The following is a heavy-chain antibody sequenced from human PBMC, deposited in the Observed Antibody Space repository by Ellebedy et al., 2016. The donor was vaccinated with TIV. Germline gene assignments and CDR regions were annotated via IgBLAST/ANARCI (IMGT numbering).Heavy chain of an antibody. J-gene: IGHJ4*02. V-gene: IGHV4-59*04. CDR2: IYCSGST. CDR3: ATGANYVRGSYQYFYY. CDR1: GCAFSSYY. D-gene: IGHD3-16*02. Sequence: MPSETLSLTCAVSGCAFSSYYCSWIRQHPGKGLEWIGYIYCSGSTYYNLSPKSRVTRSVDTSKNHFSLKLSSVIAAGTAVYYFATGANYVRGSYQYFYYWGQGTLVTVSS.